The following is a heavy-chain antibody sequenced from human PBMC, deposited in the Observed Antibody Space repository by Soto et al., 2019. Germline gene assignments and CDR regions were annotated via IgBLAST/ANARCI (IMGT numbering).Heavy chain of an antibody. CDR3: ARDLRPYSGSYVSDY. J-gene: IGHJ4*02. D-gene: IGHD1-26*01. CDR1: GFTFSSYG. V-gene: IGHV3-33*01. Sequence: QVQLVESGGGVVQPGRSLRLSCAASGFTFSSYGMHWVRQAPGKGLEWVAVIWYDGSNKYYADSVKGRFTISRDNSKNTLYLQMNSLRAEDTAVYYCARDLRPYSGSYVSDYWGQGTLVTVSS. CDR2: IWYDGSNK.